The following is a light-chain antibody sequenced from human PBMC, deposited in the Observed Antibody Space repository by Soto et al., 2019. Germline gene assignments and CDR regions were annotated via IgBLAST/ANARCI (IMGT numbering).Light chain of an antibody. CDR1: SSDVGRYDF. CDR3: SSYTTSSTFV. J-gene: IGLJ1*01. Sequence: QSALAQPASVSGSPGQSITISCTGTSSDVGRYDFVSRFQQHPGKAPKLMIYDVSIRPSGVSDHFSGSKSGNTASLTISGLQAEDEADYYCSSYTTSSTFVFGTGTKVTVL. V-gene: IGLV2-14*01. CDR2: DVS.